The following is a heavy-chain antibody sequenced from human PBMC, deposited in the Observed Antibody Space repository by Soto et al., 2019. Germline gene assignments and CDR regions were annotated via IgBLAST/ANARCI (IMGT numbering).Heavy chain of an antibody. CDR3: AREGYAINWFDP. Sequence: SETLSLTCTVSGGSISSGGYYWSWIRQHPGKGLEWIGYIYYSGSTYYNPSLKSRVTISVDTSKNQFSLKLSSVTAADTAVYYCAREGYAINWFDPWGQGTLVTVSS. CDR2: IYYSGST. V-gene: IGHV4-31*03. D-gene: IGHD1-1*01. J-gene: IGHJ5*02. CDR1: GGSISSGGYY.